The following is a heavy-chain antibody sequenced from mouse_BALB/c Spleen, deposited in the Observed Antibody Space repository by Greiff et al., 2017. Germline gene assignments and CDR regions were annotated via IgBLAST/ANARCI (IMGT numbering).Heavy chain of an antibody. Sequence: EVQGVESGGGLVQPGGSRKLSCAASGFTFSSFGMHWVRQAPEKGLEWVAYISSGSSTIYYADTVKGRFTISRDNPKNTLFLQMTSLRSEDTAMYYCASSLYYAMDYWGQGTSVTVSS. V-gene: IGHV5-17*02. CDR3: ASSLYYAMDY. J-gene: IGHJ4*01. D-gene: IGHD6-1*01. CDR1: GFTFSSFG. CDR2: ISSGSSTI.